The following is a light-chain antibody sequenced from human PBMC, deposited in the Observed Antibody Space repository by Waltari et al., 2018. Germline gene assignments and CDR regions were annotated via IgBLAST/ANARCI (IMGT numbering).Light chain of an antibody. CDR1: QSIRNS. CDR3: QQYSDWPPGT. J-gene: IGKJ1*01. CDR2: DVS. Sequence: EVVLTQSPVTLSLSPVERAILSCRAGQSIRNSLAWYQQNPGQPPRLLIYDVSTRAAAIPARFSGSGSGTDFTLTISSLEPEDFAVYYCQQYSDWPPGTFGQGTKVEVK. V-gene: IGKV3-11*01.